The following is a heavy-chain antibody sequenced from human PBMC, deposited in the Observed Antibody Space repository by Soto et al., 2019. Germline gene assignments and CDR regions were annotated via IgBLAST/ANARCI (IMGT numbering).Heavy chain of an antibody. Sequence: GGSLRLSCAASGFTFSSYGMHWVRQAPGKGLEWVAVIWYDGSNKYYADSVKGRFTISRDNSKNTLYLQMNSLRAEDTAVYYCARDDWYYDFWSGYFGYGMDVWGQGTTVTVSS. CDR1: GFTFSSYG. V-gene: IGHV3-33*01. D-gene: IGHD3-3*01. J-gene: IGHJ6*02. CDR3: ARDDWYYDFWSGYFGYGMDV. CDR2: IWYDGSNK.